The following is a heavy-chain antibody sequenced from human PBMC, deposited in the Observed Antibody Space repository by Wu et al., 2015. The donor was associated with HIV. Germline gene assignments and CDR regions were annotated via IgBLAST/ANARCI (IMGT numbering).Heavy chain of an antibody. V-gene: IGHV1-69*13. CDR3: ARGERGYRHPFDH. J-gene: IGHJ4*02. D-gene: IGHD5-18*01. CDR1: GDTLSGYS. CDR2: IIPIYGTA. Sequence: QVQLVQSGAEVKKPGSSVKVSCRTSGDTLSGYSINWVRQAPGQGLEWMGRIIPIYGTANYAQKFQDRVTITADTFTNIVYMELTSLRSEDTAVYYCARGERGYRHPFDHWGQGTLATVSS.